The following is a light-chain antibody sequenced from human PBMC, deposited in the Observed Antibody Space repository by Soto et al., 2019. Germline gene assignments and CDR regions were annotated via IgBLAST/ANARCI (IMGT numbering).Light chain of an antibody. CDR3: QQTYRTPWT. CDR1: QNIDSY. V-gene: IGKV1-39*01. CDR2: DAS. Sequence: DIQMTQSPSSLSASVGDRVTITCRASQNIDSYLNWYQQRPGKAPKLLIHDASSLKSGVPSRFSGSGSGTDFALSINSLQPEDFATIYCQQTYRTPWTFGQGTKVEIK. J-gene: IGKJ1*01.